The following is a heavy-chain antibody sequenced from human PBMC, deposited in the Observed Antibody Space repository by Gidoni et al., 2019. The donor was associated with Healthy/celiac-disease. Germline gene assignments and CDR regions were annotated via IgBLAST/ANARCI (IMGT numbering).Heavy chain of an antibody. Sequence: QVQLVQSGAEVTKPGSSVTVSCKASGGTFSSYAISWVRQAPGQGLEWMGGIIPIFGTANYAQKFQGRVTITADESTSTAYMELSSLRSEDTAVYYCARRGAWELVFDYWGQGTLVTVSS. V-gene: IGHV1-69*01. CDR2: IIPIFGTA. D-gene: IGHD1-26*01. CDR3: ARRGAWELVFDY. J-gene: IGHJ4*02. CDR1: GGTFSSYA.